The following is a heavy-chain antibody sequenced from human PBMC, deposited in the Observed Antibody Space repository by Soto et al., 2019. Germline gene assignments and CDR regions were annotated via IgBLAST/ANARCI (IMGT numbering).Heavy chain of an antibody. D-gene: IGHD3-3*01. CDR1: GFNFSDYF. CDR2: ISSTGSTI. CDR3: ARDGNYDVWSGYLYYFDH. J-gene: IGHJ4*02. Sequence: GGSLRLSCAASGFNFSDYFMSWIRQAPGKGLEWVSYISSTGSTIYYPDSVKGRFTVSRDNAKNSLHLQMNSLRAEDTSVYFCARDGNYDVWSGYLYYFDHWGQGALVTVSS. V-gene: IGHV3-11*01.